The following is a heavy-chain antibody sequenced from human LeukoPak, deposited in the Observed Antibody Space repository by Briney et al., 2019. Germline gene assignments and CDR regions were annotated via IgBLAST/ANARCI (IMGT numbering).Heavy chain of an antibody. Sequence: SETLSLTCSVSGGSISGGSISGYHWSWIRQPPGKGLELIAYMHYSGTTHYNPSLKSRVSISVDTSRKQISLKLSSVTAADTAVYYCARVMVRGEPYYFDYWGQGTLVTVSS. J-gene: IGHJ4*02. CDR2: MHYSGTT. CDR1: GGSISGGSISGYH. CDR3: ARVMVRGEPYYFDY. V-gene: IGHV4-61*08. D-gene: IGHD3-10*01.